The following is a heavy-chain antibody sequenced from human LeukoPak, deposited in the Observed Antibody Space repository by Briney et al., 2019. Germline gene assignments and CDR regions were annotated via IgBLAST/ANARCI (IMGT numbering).Heavy chain of an antibody. CDR2: IYYSGST. CDR3: ARMSFHTSSYDY. CDR1: GGSISSYY. V-gene: IGHV4-59*01. J-gene: IGHJ4*02. D-gene: IGHD2-2*01. Sequence: KASETLSLTCTVSGGSISSYYWSWIRQPPGKGLEWIGYIYYSGSTNYNPSLKSRVTISLDTSKNQFSLNLSSVTAADTAVYYCARMSFHTSSYDYWGQGTLVTVSS.